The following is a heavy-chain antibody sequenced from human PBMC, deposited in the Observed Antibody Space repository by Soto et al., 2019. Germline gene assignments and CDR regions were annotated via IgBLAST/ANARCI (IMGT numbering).Heavy chain of an antibody. Sequence: GSLRLSCAASGFTFSSYEMNWVRQAPGKGLEWVSYISSSGSTIYYADSVKGRFTISRDNAKNSLYLQMNSLRAEDTAVYYCARQAPPDLYYYYGMDVWGQGTTVTVSS. CDR3: ARQAPPDLYYYYGMDV. CDR2: ISSSGSTI. CDR1: GFTFSSYE. J-gene: IGHJ6*02. V-gene: IGHV3-48*03.